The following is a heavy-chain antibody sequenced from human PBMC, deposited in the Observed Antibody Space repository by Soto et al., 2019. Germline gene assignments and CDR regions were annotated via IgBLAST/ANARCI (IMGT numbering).Heavy chain of an antibody. V-gene: IGHV3-33*01. CDR1: GFTFSSYA. J-gene: IGHJ6*02. D-gene: IGHD3-3*01. Sequence: GGSLRLSCAASGFTFSSYAMHWVRQAPGKGLEWVAVIWYDGSKKYYADSVKGRFTVSRDKSRNTLYLQMTSLRADDTAVYYCAREYDAGMNDCYYCMDFWGQGNTVTVSS. CDR2: IWYDGSKK. CDR3: AREYDAGMNDCYYCMDF.